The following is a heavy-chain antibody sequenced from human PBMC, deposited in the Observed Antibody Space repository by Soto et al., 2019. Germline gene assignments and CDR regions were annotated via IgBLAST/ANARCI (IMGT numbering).Heavy chain of an antibody. CDR3: ANVFGRSSINYYYYGMEG. V-gene: IGHV1-69*13. J-gene: IGHJ6*01. D-gene: IGHD6-13*01. CDR2: IIPIFGTA. CDR1: GCTFSSYA. Sequence: GASVKVSCKASGCTFSSYAISWVRQAPGQGLEWMGGIIPIFGTANYAQKFQGRVTITADESTSTAYMELSSLRSEDTAVYYCANVFGRSSINYYYYGMEGWGQGTTVTVSS.